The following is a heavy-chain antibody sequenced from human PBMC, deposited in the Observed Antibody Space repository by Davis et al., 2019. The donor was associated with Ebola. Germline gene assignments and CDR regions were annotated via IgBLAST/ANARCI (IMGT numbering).Heavy chain of an antibody. CDR1: GFTFSAYT. Sequence: GGSLRLSCAASGFTFSAYTMNWVRQAPGKGLEWVSVLSGSGDSTYYADSVKGRFTISRDNSRNTLYLQMNSLRAEDTAVYYCARGGYYDSGGFKSRRKYYYGMDVWGQGTTVTVSS. D-gene: IGHD3-22*01. CDR2: LSGSGDST. CDR3: ARGGYYDSGGFKSRRKYYYGMDV. J-gene: IGHJ6*02. V-gene: IGHV3-23*01.